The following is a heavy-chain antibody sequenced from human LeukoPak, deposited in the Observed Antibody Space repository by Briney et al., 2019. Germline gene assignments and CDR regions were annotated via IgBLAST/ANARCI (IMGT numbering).Heavy chain of an antibody. D-gene: IGHD2-2*01. CDR3: ARASREYCSSTSCWGFDP. J-gene: IGHJ5*02. Sequence: ASVKVSCKASGYTFTNYDINWVRQATGQGLEWMGWMNPNSGNTGYAQKFQGRVAMTRDTSMSTAYMELSSLRSEDTAVYYCARASREYCSSTSCWGFDPWGQGTLVTVSS. V-gene: IGHV1-8*01. CDR2: MNPNSGNT. CDR1: GYTFTNYD.